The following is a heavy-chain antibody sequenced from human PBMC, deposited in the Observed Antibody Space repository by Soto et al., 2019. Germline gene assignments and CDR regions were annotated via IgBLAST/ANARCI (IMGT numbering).Heavy chain of an antibody. Sequence: QVQLVQSGAEVKKPGSSVKVSCKASGGTCSSYAISWVRQAPGQGLEWMVGIIPIFGTANYAQKFQGRVTITADESTSKAYRELSILRSEDTAVYYCARMRSVYYYDGSGYLARGWFDPWGQGTLVTVSS. CDR1: GGTCSSYA. CDR3: ARMRSVYYYDGSGYLARGWFDP. D-gene: IGHD3-22*01. J-gene: IGHJ5*02. CDR2: IIPIFGTA. V-gene: IGHV1-69*01.